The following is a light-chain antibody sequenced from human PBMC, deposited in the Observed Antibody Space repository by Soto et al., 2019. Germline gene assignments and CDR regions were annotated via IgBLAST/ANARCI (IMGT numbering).Light chain of an antibody. CDR1: RRIRSF. CDR3: QQRANWPPLT. Sequence: EIVLTQSPATPSLSPGERATLSCRASRRIRSFLAWYQQKPGQAPRLLIYDTFNRATGIPARFSGSGSGTDFTLTISGLEPEDFAVYYCQQRANWPPLTFGGGTKVEI. CDR2: DTF. J-gene: IGKJ4*01. V-gene: IGKV3-11*01.